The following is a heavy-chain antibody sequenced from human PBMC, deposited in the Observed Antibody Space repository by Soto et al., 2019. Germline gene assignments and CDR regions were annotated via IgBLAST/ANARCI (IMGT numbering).Heavy chain of an antibody. J-gene: IGHJ5*02. CDR2: ISYDGSNK. V-gene: IGHV3-30-3*01. CDR3: ASISGYSYGPWGWFDP. Sequence: GGSLRLSCAASGFTFSSYAMHWVRQAPGKGLEWVAVISYDGSNKYYADSVKGRFTISRDNSKNTLYLQMNSLRAEDTAVYYCASISGYSYGPWGWFDPWGQGNLVTVSS. CDR1: GFTFSSYA. D-gene: IGHD5-18*01.